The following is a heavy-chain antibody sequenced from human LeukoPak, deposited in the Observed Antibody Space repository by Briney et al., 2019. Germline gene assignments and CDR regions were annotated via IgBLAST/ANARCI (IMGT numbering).Heavy chain of an antibody. CDR2: IYYSGST. CDR1: GGSISSYY. V-gene: IGHV4-59*01. CDR3: ARYSSSWSEYFQH. J-gene: IGHJ1*01. Sequence: PSETLSLTCTVSGGSISSYYWSWIRQPPGKGLEWIGYIYYSGSTNYNPSLKTRATISVDTSKNQFSLKLSSVTAADTAVYYCARYSSSWSEYFQHWGQGTLVTVSS. D-gene: IGHD6-13*01.